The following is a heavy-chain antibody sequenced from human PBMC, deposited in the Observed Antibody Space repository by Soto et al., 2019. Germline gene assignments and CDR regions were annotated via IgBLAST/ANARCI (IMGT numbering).Heavy chain of an antibody. CDR3: ARDSCSSTSCYFWFDP. J-gene: IGHJ5*02. V-gene: IGHV1-69*04. D-gene: IGHD2-2*01. CDR1: GGTFSSYT. Sequence: GASVKVSCKASGGTFSSYTISWVRQAPGQGLEWMGRIIPILGIANYAQKFQGRVTITADKSTSTAYMELSSLRSEDTAVYYCARDSCSSTSCYFWFDPWGQGTLVTVSS. CDR2: IIPILGIA.